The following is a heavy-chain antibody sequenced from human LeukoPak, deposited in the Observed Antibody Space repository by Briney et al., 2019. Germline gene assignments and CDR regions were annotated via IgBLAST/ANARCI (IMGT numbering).Heavy chain of an antibody. V-gene: IGHV4-59*01. J-gene: IGHJ4*02. CDR3: ARWYYDSSGYLWIDY. CDR1: GGSISSYY. CDR2: IYYSGST. Sequence: SETLSLTCTVSGGSISSYYWSWIRQPPGKGLEWIGYIYYSGSTNYNPSLKSRVTISVDTSKNQFSLKLSSVTAADTAVYYCARWYYDSSGYLWIDYWGQGTLVTVSS. D-gene: IGHD3-22*01.